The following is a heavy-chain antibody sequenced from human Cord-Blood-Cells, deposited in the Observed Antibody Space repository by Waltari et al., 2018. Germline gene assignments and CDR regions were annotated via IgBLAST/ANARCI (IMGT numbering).Heavy chain of an antibody. J-gene: IGHJ4*02. D-gene: IGHD1-26*01. Sequence: QVQLQPWGAGLLKPSETLSLTCAVYGGSLRGYYWTWIRPPPGKGLEWIGEINHSGSTNYNPSLKSRVTISVDTSKNQFSLKLSSVTAADTAVYYCARGPFAGATKFFDYWGQGTLVTVSS. V-gene: IGHV4-34*01. CDR1: GGSLRGYY. CDR2: INHSGST. CDR3: ARGPFAGATKFFDY.